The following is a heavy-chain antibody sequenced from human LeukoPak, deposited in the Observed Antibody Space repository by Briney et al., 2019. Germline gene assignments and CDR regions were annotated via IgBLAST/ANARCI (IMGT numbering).Heavy chain of an antibody. D-gene: IGHD2-2*01. J-gene: IGHJ3*02. CDR2: ISSSSSYI. CDR1: GFTFSSYS. CDR3: AREHSTPHGDDAFDI. V-gene: IGHV3-21*01. Sequence: GGSLRLSCAASGFTFSSYSMNWVRQAPGKGLEWVSSISSSSSYIYYADSVKGRFTISRDNAKNSLYLQMNSPRAEDTAVYYCAREHSTPHGDDAFDIWGQGTMVTVSS.